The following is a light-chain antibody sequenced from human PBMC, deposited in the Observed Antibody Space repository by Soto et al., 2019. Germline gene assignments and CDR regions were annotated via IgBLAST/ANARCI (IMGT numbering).Light chain of an antibody. Sequence: DIQMTQSPSSVSASVGDRVTITCRASQGISSWLAWYHQKPWKATKLLIYAASSLKSGVPSRFSGSGSGPDFTLTISSLQPEDFETYYCQQATRLPITFGQGTRLDI. CDR3: QQATRLPIT. CDR2: AAS. CDR1: QGISSW. J-gene: IGKJ5*01. V-gene: IGKV1-12*01.